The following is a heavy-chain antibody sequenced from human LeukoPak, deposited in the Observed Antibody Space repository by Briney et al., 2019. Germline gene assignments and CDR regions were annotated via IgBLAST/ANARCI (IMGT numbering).Heavy chain of an antibody. CDR3: AKDRPVYYDGSGYFDY. Sequence: GGSLRLSCAASGFTFSSYSMNWVRQAPGKGLEWVSSISSSSSYIYYADSVKGRFTISRDNSENTLCLQMNSLRAEDTAVYYCAKDRPVYYDGSGYFDYWGQGTLVTVSS. CDR1: GFTFSSYS. V-gene: IGHV3-21*01. D-gene: IGHD3-10*01. J-gene: IGHJ4*02. CDR2: ISSSSSYI.